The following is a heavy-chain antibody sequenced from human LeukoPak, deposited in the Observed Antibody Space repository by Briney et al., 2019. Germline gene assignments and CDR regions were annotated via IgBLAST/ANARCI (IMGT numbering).Heavy chain of an antibody. J-gene: IGHJ4*02. D-gene: IGHD1-26*01. CDR1: GFTFSNAW. V-gene: IGHV3-15*01. CDR2: IKSKTDGGTT. Sequence: GGSLRLSCAASGFTFSNAWMSWVRQAPGKGLEWVGRIKSKTDGGTTDYAAPVKGRFTISRDDSKNTLYLQMNSLKTEDTAVYYCTTDRRIVGATEIGVRHFDYWGQGTLVTVSS. CDR3: TTDRRIVGATEIGVRHFDY.